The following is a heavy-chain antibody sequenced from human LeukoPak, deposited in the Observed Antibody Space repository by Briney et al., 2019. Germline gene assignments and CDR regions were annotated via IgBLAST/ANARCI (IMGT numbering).Heavy chain of an antibody. V-gene: IGHV3-64*01. J-gene: IGHJ4*02. CDR2: ISSNGGST. Sequence: PGGSLRLSCAASGFTFSSYAMHWVRQAPGKGLEYVSAISSNGGSTYYANSVKGGFTISRDNSKNTLYLQMGSLGAEDMAVYYCARDPGSGSYHYYFDCWGQGTLVTVSS. CDR1: GFTFSSYA. D-gene: IGHD1-26*01. CDR3: ARDPGSGSYHYYFDC.